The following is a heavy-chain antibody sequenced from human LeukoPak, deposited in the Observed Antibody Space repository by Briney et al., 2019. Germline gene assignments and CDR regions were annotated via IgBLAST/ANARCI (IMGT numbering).Heavy chain of an antibody. J-gene: IGHJ4*02. V-gene: IGHV3-30*01. CDR1: GFTFGSYA. CDR3: ARDNQVLVVTAIFDY. D-gene: IGHD2-21*02. Sequence: PGGSLRLSCAASGFTFGSYAMHWVRQAPGKGLEWVAVISYDGSNKYYADSVRGRFTISRDNSKNTLYLQMNSLRAEDTAVYYCARDNQVLVVTAIFDYWGQGTLVTVSS. CDR2: ISYDGSNK.